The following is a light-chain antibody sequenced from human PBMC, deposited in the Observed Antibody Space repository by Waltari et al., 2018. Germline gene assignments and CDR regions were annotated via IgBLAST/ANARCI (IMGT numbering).Light chain of an antibody. CDR1: STDIGCYDY. V-gene: IGLV2-14*01. Sequence: QSALTQPASVSGSPGQSITISCTGSSTDIGCYDYVSWYRQDPGKAPKLIIHNVNTRPSGVSGRYSGSKSGNTAYLTISGLQAEDEADDFCNSYTSRSTMIFGGGTTLTV. CDR3: NSYTSRSTMI. J-gene: IGLJ2*01. CDR2: NVN.